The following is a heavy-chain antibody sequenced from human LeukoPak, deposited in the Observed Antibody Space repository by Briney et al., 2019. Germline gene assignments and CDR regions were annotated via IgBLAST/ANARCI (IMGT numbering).Heavy chain of an antibody. CDR1: GGSFSGYY. Sequence: PSETLSLTCAVYGGSFSGYYWSWIRQPPGKGLEWIGEINHSGSTNYNPSLKSRVTISVDTSKNQFSLKLSSVTAADTAVNYCAKSQGYCSSTSCYTFGYRGQGTLVTVSS. J-gene: IGHJ4*02. D-gene: IGHD2-2*02. CDR3: AKSQGYCSSTSCYTFGY. V-gene: IGHV4-34*01. CDR2: INHSGST.